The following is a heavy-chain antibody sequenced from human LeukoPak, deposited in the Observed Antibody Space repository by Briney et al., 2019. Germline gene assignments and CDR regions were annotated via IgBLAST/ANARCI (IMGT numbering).Heavy chain of an antibody. V-gene: IGHV1-2*02. Sequence: ASVKVSCKASGYTFTGYYMHWVRQAPGQGLEWMGWINPNSGGTNYAQKFQGRVTMTRDTSISTAYMELSRLRSDDTAAYYCARDRYCSSTSCYFWFDPWGQGTLVTVSS. J-gene: IGHJ5*02. CDR1: GYTFTGYY. CDR2: INPNSGGT. CDR3: ARDRYCSSTSCYFWFDP. D-gene: IGHD2-2*01.